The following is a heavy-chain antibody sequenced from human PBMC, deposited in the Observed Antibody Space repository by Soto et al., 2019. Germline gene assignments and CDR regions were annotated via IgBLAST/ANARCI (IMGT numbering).Heavy chain of an antibody. CDR1: GFTFSSYG. J-gene: IGHJ4*02. V-gene: IGHV3-30*18. CDR2: ILYDGSEK. D-gene: IGHD3-22*01. CDR3: AKDQSNSNPLYYFDF. Sequence: PGGSLRLSCAASGFTFSSYGTHWGRQAPGKGLEWVAVILYDGSEKWFADSVKGRSTISRDNSKNTLYLQMNSLRAEDTAIYYCAKDQSNSNPLYYFDFWGPGTLVTVSS.